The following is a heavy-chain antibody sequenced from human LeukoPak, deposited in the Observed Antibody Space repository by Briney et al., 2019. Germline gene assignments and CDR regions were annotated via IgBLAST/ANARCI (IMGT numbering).Heavy chain of an antibody. Sequence: GGSLRLSCAASGFTVSSNYMSGVRQAPGKGLEWVSVIYSGGSTYYADSVKGRFTISRDNSKNTLYLQMNSLRAEDTAVYYCARDRVAPMGAYYYGMDVWGQGTTVTVSS. D-gene: IGHD3-16*01. CDR3: ARDRVAPMGAYYYGMDV. CDR1: GFTVSSNY. J-gene: IGHJ6*02. CDR2: IYSGGST. V-gene: IGHV3-53*01.